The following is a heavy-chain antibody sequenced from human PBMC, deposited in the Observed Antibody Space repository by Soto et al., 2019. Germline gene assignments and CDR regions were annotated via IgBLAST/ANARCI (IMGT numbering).Heavy chain of an antibody. J-gene: IGHJ4*02. CDR3: ARDYRGYEFYDY. Sequence: QVQLQASGPGLVKPSETLSLTCTASGGSISSYYWSWIRQPPGKGLEWIGYIYYSGSTNYNPSLKSRVTISVDTSKNQFSMKLSSVTAADTAVYYCARDYRGYEFYDYWGQGTLVTVSS. D-gene: IGHD5-12*01. CDR1: GGSISSYY. V-gene: IGHV4-59*01. CDR2: IYYSGST.